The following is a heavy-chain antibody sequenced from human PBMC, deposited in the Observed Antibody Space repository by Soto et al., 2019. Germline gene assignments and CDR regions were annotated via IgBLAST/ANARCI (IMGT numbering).Heavy chain of an antibody. V-gene: IGHV1-46*01. J-gene: IGHJ3*02. Sequence: QVQLVQSGAEVKKPGASVKVSCKASGYTFTSYYMHWVRQAPGQGLEWMGIINPSGGSTSYAQKFQGRVTMTRYTSTSTVYRELRRLSSEDTAVYYCARDAGNTLTDRRGAFVMLGQGTMVPVSS. CDR1: GYTFTSYY. CDR2: INPSGGST. D-gene: IGHD3-10*01. CDR3: ARDAGNTLTDRRGAFVM.